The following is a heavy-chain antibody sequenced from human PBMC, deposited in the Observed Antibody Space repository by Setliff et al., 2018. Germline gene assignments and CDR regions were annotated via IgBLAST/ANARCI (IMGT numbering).Heavy chain of an antibody. CDR2: IHHSGST. Sequence: PAETLSLTCTVSGYSISNIYYWGWIRQPPGKGLEWIATIHHSGSTNYNPSLKSRATISVDTSKNQFSLKVSSVTAAETAVYYCGRVGKWNSFDFWGQGTLVTVSS. CDR3: GRVGKWNSFDF. D-gene: IGHD2-8*01. V-gene: IGHV4-38-2*02. J-gene: IGHJ4*02. CDR1: GYSISNIYY.